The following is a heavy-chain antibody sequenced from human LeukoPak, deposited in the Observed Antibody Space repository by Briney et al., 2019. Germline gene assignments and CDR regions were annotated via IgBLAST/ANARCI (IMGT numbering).Heavy chain of an antibody. CDR1: GFILTDYA. J-gene: IGHJ4*02. CDR3: AKEAHRVGRPLFDY. CDR2: IGADDLGT. V-gene: IGHV3-23*01. Sequence: GGSLRLSCAASGFILTDYAMSWVRQTPGKGLEWVSGIGADDLGTYYADSVKGRFTISRDISRTTLYLQMNSVRAEDTAVYYCAKEAHRVGRPLFDYWGQGTPVTVSS. D-gene: IGHD3-10*01.